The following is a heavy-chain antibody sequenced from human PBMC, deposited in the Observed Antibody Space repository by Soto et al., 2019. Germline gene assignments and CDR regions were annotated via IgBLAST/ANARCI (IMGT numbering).Heavy chain of an antibody. CDR2: ISYDGSNK. J-gene: IGHJ4*02. CDR3: ARVEGTSGSYPAY. D-gene: IGHD1-26*01. V-gene: IGHV3-30-3*01. Sequence: QVQLVESGGGVVQPGRSLRLSCAASGFTFSSYAMHWVRQAPGKGLEWVAVISYDGSNKYYADSVKGRFTISRDNSKNTLYLQMNSLRAEDTAVYYCARVEGTSGSYPAYWCQGTLVTVSS. CDR1: GFTFSSYA.